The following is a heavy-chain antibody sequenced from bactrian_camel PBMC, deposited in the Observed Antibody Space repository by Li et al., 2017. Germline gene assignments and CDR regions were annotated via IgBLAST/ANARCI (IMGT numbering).Heavy chain of an antibody. D-gene: IGHD5*01. J-gene: IGHJ4*01. V-gene: IGHV3S55*01. CDR2: TSSDGRT. CDR1: KFAFDMFE. CDR3: AFAVVGGGLWYDTYEYHY. Sequence: VQLVESGGDSVQAGGSLRLSCTSSKFAFDMFELNWYRQTPGNSCDLVATTSSDGRTYYADAVKGRFTVSQGNGKNTLSLQMTALKPEDTAVYYCAFAVVGGGLWYDTYEYHYWGQGTQVTVS.